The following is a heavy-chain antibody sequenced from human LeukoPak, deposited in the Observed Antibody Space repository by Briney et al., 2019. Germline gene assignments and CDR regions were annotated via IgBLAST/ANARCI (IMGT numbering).Heavy chain of an antibody. CDR3: ARDLRVLGFDP. CDR2: IYYSGST. D-gene: IGHD3-3*01. Sequence: SETLSLTCTVSGGSISSYYWSWIRQPPGKGLEWIGYIYYSGSTNYNPSLKSRVTISVDTSKNQFSLKLSSVTAADTAVYYCARDLRVLGFDPWGQGTLVTVSS. CDR1: GGSISSYY. J-gene: IGHJ5*02. V-gene: IGHV4-59*01.